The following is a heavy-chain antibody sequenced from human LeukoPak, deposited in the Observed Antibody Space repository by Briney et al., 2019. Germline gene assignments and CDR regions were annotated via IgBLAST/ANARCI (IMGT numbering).Heavy chain of an antibody. D-gene: IGHD3-22*01. J-gene: IGHJ4*02. Sequence: ASVKVSCKASGYTFTGYYMHWVRQAPGQGLEWMGWINPNSGGTNYAQKFQGRVTMTRDTSISTAHMELSRLRSDDTAVYYCAREEYYYDSSGSFLDYWGQGTLVTVSS. CDR1: GYTFTGYY. CDR3: AREEYYYDSSGSFLDY. CDR2: INPNSGGT. V-gene: IGHV1-2*02.